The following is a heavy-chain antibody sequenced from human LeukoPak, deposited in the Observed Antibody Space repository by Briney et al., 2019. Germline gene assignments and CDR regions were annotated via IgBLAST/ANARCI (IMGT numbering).Heavy chain of an antibody. CDR1: GFTFSNHW. CDR3: ARDLYRIVVVPHYFDY. V-gene: IGHV3-7*01. Sequence: GGSLRLSCAASGFTFSNHWMTWVRQAPGKGLEWVANIKKDGSEKYYVDSVKGRFTISRDNAKNSLYLQMNSLRAEDTAVYYCARDLYRIVVVPHYFDYWGQGTLVTVSS. D-gene: IGHD3-22*01. CDR2: IKKDGSEK. J-gene: IGHJ4*02.